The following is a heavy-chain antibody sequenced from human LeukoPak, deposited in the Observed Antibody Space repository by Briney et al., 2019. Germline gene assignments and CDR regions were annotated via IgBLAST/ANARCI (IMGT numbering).Heavy chain of an antibody. J-gene: IGHJ3*02. D-gene: IGHD4-17*01. V-gene: IGHV4-39*07. CDR3: ARDLDYGDPGAFDI. CDR2: IYYSGST. CDR1: GGSISSSSYY. Sequence: PSETLSLTCTVSGGSISSSSYYWGWIRQPPGKGLEWIGSIYYSGSTYYNPSLKSRVTISVDTSKNQFSLKLSSVTAADTAVYYCARDLDYGDPGAFDIWGQGTMVTVSS.